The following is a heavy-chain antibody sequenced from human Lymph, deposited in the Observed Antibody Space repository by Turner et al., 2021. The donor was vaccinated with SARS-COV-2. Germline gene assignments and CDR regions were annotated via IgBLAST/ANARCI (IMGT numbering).Heavy chain of an antibody. V-gene: IGHV3-21*01. D-gene: IGHD6-19*01. J-gene: IGHJ6*02. CDR3: AGQAVAGTSLGYYYYGMDV. CDR2: ISSSSTYI. CDR1: GVIYSRYS. Sequence: EVNLVVSGGVLVSPGASMKPPCAASGVIYSRYSVHWVRQAPGKGLEWVSSISSSSTYIYYADSVKGRFTISRDNAKNSLYLQMNSLRAEDTAVYYCAGQAVAGTSLGYYYYGMDVWGQGTTVTVSS.